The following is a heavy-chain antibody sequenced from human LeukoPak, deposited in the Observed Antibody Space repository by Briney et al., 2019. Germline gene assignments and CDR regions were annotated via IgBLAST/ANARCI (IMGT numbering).Heavy chain of an antibody. CDR1: GYTFTGYY. J-gene: IGHJ6*03. CDR2: IIPIFGTA. CDR3: AGKDYYYFMDV. Sequence: ASVKVSCKASGYTFTGYYMHWVRQAPGQGLEWMGGIIPIFGTANYAQKFQGRVTITADKSTSTAYMELSSLKSEDTAVYYCAGKDYYYFMDVWGKGTTVTVS. V-gene: IGHV1-69*06.